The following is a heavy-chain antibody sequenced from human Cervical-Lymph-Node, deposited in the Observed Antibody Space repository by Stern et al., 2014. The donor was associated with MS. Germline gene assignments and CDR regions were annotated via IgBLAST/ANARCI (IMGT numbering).Heavy chain of an antibody. J-gene: IGHJ4*02. Sequence: VQLVQSGAEVKKPGASVKVSCKASGYTFTSYGISWVRQAPGQGLEWMGWIGAYNGDNNYAQKLQGRVTMTNDKSTSTAYMGLRSLRYDDTAVYYCARDPGGIRSLDYWGQGTLVTVSS. D-gene: IGHD3-3*01. CDR3: ARDPGGIRSLDY. CDR1: GYTFTSYG. V-gene: IGHV1-18*01. CDR2: IGAYNGDN.